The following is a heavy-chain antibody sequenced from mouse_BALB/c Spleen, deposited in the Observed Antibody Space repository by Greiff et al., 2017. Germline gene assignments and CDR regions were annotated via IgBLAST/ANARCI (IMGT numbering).Heavy chain of an antibody. D-gene: IGHD1-1*01. CDR1: GFTFSSFG. J-gene: IGHJ1*01. Sequence: EVKLMESGGGLVQPGGSRKLSCAASGFTFSSFGMHWVRQAPEKGLEWVAYISSGSSTIYYADTVKGRFTISRDNPKNTLFLQMTSLRSEDTAMYYCARDGSSHWYFDVWGAGTTVTVAS. CDR3: ARDGSSHWYFDV. V-gene: IGHV5-17*02. CDR2: ISSGSSTI.